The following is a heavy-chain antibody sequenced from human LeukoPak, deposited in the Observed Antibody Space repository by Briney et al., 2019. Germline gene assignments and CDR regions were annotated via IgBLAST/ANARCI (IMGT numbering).Heavy chain of an antibody. D-gene: IGHD6-19*01. CDR3: ARRAVAGTSYYYYYGMDV. Sequence: ASVKVSCKASGYTFTGYYMHWVRQAPGQGLEWMGWINPNSGGTNYAQKFQGWVTMTRDTSISTAYMELSRLRSDDTAVYYCARRAVAGTSYYYYYGMDVWGQGTTVTASS. J-gene: IGHJ6*02. CDR2: INPNSGGT. CDR1: GYTFTGYY. V-gene: IGHV1-2*04.